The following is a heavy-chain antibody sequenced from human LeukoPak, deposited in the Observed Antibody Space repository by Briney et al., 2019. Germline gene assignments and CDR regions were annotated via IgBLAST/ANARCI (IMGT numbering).Heavy chain of an antibody. CDR3: AREDYDYVWGSYRPPDY. CDR1: GFTFGGFW. CDR2: IRQDGSAE. J-gene: IGHJ4*02. Sequence: GGSLRLSCAASGFTFGGFWMSWVRQAPGKGLEWVANIRQDGSAEYYVDSVKGRFTISRDNANKSLYLQMNSLRADDTAVYYCAREDYDYVWGSYRPPDYWGQGTLVTVSS. D-gene: IGHD3-16*02. V-gene: IGHV3-7*01.